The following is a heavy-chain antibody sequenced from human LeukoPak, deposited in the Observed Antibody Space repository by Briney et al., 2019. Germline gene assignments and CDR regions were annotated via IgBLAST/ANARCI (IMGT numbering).Heavy chain of an antibody. CDR2: ISGSGGST. CDR1: GFTFSSYA. CDR3: TTMGIAAAGTFDY. Sequence: PGGSLRLSCAASGFTFSSYAMSWVRQAPGKGLEWVSAISGSGGSTYCADSVKGRFTISRDNSKNTLYLQMNSPRAEDTAVYYCTTMGIAAAGTFDYWGQGTLVTVSS. D-gene: IGHD6-13*01. V-gene: IGHV3-23*01. J-gene: IGHJ4*02.